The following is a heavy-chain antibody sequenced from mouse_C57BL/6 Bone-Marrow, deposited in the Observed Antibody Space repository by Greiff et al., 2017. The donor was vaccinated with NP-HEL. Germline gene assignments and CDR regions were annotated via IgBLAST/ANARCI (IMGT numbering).Heavy chain of an antibody. V-gene: IGHV14-4*01. Sequence: VQLQQSGAELVRPGASVKLSCTASGFNIKDDYMHWVKQRPEQGLEWIGWIDPENGDTEYASKFQGKATITADTSSNTAYLQLSSLTSEDTAVYYSTTVLQMDYWGQGTSVTVSS. CDR3: TTVLQMDY. J-gene: IGHJ4*01. CDR1: GFNIKDDY. D-gene: IGHD1-1*01. CDR2: IDPENGDT.